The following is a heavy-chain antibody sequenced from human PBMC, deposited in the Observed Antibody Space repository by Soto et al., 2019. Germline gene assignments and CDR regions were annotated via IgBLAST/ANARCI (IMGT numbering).Heavy chain of an antibody. V-gene: IGHV4-39*01. CDR2: IYYSGST. Sequence: SETLSLTCTVSGGSISSSSYYWGWIRQPPGKGLEWIGSIYYSGSTYYNPSLKSRVTISVDTSKNQFSLKLSSVTAADTAVYYCARLDGDFAGMTVWGQGTTVT. J-gene: IGHJ6*02. D-gene: IGHD4-17*01. CDR3: ARLDGDFAGMTV. CDR1: GGSISSSSYY.